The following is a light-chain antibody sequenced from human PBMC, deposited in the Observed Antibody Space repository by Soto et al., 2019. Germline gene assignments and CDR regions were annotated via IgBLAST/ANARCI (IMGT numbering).Light chain of an antibody. Sequence: EIVLTQSPATLSLSPLEIGRRGFMASQSVSSYLAWYQQKPGQAPRLLIYAASYRATGISDKFSGSGSGTDFSLTISRLEPEDSAVYYCHQYHSPPQTFGQGTKVDIK. J-gene: IGKJ2*01. CDR2: AAS. CDR3: HQYHSPPQT. V-gene: IGKV3-20*01. CDR1: QSVSSY.